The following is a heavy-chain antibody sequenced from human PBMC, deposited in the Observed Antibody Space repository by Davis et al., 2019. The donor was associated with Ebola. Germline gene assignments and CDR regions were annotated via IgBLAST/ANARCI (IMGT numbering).Heavy chain of an antibody. V-gene: IGHV1-8*01. J-gene: IGHJ6*04. CDR3: ARGDYGGNSPLYYYYGMDV. CDR1: GYTFTSYD. Sequence: ASVKVSCKASGYTFTSYDINWVRQATGQGLEWMGWMNPNSGNTGYAQKFQGRVTMTRNTSISTAYMELSSLRSEDTAVYYCARGDYGGNSPLYYYYGMDVWGKGTTVTVSS. D-gene: IGHD4-23*01. CDR2: MNPNSGNT.